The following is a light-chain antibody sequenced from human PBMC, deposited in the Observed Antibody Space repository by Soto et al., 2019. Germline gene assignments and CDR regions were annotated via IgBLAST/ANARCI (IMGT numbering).Light chain of an antibody. CDR2: GAS. CDR3: QHYGSSPPIT. V-gene: IGKV3-20*01. Sequence: EIVLTQSPGTLSLSPGERATLSCRAIQSVSSSYFAWYQQKPGQAPRLLISGASSRATGIPDRFSGSGSGTDFTLTISRLEPEDFAVYYCQHYGSSPPITFGQGTRLEIK. CDR1: QSVSSSY. J-gene: IGKJ5*01.